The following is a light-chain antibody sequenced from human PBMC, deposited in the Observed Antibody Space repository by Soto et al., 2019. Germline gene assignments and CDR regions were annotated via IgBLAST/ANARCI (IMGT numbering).Light chain of an antibody. CDR1: QSIRSW. V-gene: IGKV1-5*01. CDR2: DAS. Sequence: DIQMTQSPSTLSASVGDRGTITCRASQSIRSWLAWYQQKPGKAPKLLIYDASSLESGVPSRFSGSGSGTEFTLTISSLQPDDFATYYCQQYNSYSPTFGQGTKVEIK. CDR3: QQYNSYSPT. J-gene: IGKJ1*01.